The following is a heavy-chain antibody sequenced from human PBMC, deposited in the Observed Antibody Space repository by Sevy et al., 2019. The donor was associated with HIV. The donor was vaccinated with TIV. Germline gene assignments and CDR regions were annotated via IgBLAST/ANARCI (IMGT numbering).Heavy chain of an antibody. CDR3: AGEKSCDRSCFDY. J-gene: IGHJ4*02. D-gene: IGHD2-21*02. Sequence: SETLSLTCTVSGGSISSYYWSWIRQPPGKGLEWIGYIYYSGSTNYNPSLKSRVTISVDTSKNQFSLKLSSVTAADTAVEFWAGEKSCDRSCFDYWGQGTLVTVFS. CDR2: IYYSGST. V-gene: IGHV4-59*01. CDR1: GGSISSYY.